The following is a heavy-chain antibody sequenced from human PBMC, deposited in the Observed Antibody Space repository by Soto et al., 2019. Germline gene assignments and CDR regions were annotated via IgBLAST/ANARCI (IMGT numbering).Heavy chain of an antibody. J-gene: IGHJ6*02. CDR1: GGSISSYY. CDR3: ARDLWGYCGADCYPLDV. Sequence: SETLSLTCTVSGGSISSYYWSWIRQPPGKGLEWIGYMYNTGSTIYNPSLKSRVTISVDTSKNQFSLKLNSVTAADTAVYYCARDLWGYCGADCYPLDVWGQGTTVAVSS. V-gene: IGHV4-59*01. D-gene: IGHD2-21*02. CDR2: MYNTGST.